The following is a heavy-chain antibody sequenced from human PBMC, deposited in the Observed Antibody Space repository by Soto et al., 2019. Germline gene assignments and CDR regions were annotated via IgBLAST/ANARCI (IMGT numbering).Heavy chain of an antibody. D-gene: IGHD1-26*01. Sequence: SETLSLTCTVSGGSISSYYWSWIRQPPGKGLEWIGYIYYSGSTNYNPSLKSRVTISVDTSKNQFSLKLSSVTAADTAVYYCASERWDLRAFDYWGQGTLVTVSS. J-gene: IGHJ4*02. CDR1: GGSISSYY. V-gene: IGHV4-59*08. CDR2: IYYSGST. CDR3: ASERWDLRAFDY.